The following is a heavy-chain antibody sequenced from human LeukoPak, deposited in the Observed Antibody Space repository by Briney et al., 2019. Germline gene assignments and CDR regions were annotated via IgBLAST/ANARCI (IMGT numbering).Heavy chain of an antibody. CDR1: GYTFTSYG. CDR3: ARGMTPRLYYYYYYMDV. J-gene: IGHJ6*03. CDR2: IRAYNGNT. Sequence: ASVKVSCKASGYTFTSYGISWVRQAPGQGLEWMGWIRAYNGNTNYAQKLQGRVTMTTDTSTSTAYMELRSLRSDDTAVYYCARGMTPRLYYYYYYMDVWGKGTTVTVSS. V-gene: IGHV1-18*01.